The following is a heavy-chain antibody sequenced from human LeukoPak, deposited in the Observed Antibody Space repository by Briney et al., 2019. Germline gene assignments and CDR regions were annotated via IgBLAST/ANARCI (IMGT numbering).Heavy chain of an antibody. D-gene: IGHD6-13*01. CDR1: GGSISSSSYY. J-gene: IGHJ4*02. Sequence: SETLSLTCTVSGGSISSSSYYWGWIRQPPGKGLEWIGSFCYTGSTYYNPSLKSRVTISVDTSNIQFSLKLSSVTAADTAVYYCASGYSGSWAIDFWGQGALVTVSS. CDR3: ASGYSGSWAIDF. CDR2: FCYTGST. V-gene: IGHV4-39*01.